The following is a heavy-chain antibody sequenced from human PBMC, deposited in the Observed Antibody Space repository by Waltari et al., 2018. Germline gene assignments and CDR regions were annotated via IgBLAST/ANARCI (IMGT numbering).Heavy chain of an antibody. Sequence: QVQLVQSGAEVKKPAASVKVSCKASGYTFTGYYMHWVRQAPGQGLEWMGRINPNSGGTNYAQKFQGRVTMTRDTSISTAYMELSRLRSDDTAVYYCARERGYSGYDRSGYFDYWGQGTLVTVSS. J-gene: IGHJ4*02. CDR1: GYTFTGYY. D-gene: IGHD5-12*01. V-gene: IGHV1-2*06. CDR3: ARERGYSGYDRSGYFDY. CDR2: INPNSGGT.